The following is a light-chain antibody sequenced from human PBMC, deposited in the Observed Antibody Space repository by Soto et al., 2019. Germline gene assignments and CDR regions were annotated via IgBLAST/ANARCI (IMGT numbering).Light chain of an antibody. CDR1: SSDVGGYNH. J-gene: IGLJ2*01. V-gene: IGLV2-14*01. CDR3: SSYTGSSINTVV. CDR2: EVS. Sequence: QSALTQPASVSGSPGQSITISCTGTSSDVGGYNHVSWYQQHPGKAPKIMIYEVSNRPSRISNRFSGSKSGNTASLTISGLQAEDEADYYCSSYTGSSINTVVFGGGTKLTVL.